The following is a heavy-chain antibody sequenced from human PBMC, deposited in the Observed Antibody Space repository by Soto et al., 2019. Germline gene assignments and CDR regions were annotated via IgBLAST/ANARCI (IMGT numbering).Heavy chain of an antibody. Sequence: QVQLVESGGGVVQPGRSLRLSCAASGFTFSSYAMHWVRQAPGKGLEWVAVISYDGSNKYYADSVKGRFTISRDNSKNTLYLQMNSLRAEDTAVYYCARGTAASGYYYWYFDLWGRGTLVTVSS. CDR3: ARGTAASGYYYWYFDL. D-gene: IGHD3-22*01. CDR2: ISYDGSNK. CDR1: GFTFSSYA. J-gene: IGHJ2*01. V-gene: IGHV3-30-3*01.